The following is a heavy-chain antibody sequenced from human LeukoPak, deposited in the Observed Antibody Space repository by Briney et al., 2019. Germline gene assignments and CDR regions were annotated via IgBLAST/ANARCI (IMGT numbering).Heavy chain of an antibody. J-gene: IGHJ4*02. CDR2: IIPSGGST. V-gene: IGHV1-46*01. CDR1: GYTFSSYY. CDR3: ARGRRVGIHLNPIDY. D-gene: IGHD5-18*01. Sequence: ASVKVSCKTSGYTFSSYYIHWVRQAPGQGLEWVGIIIPSGGSTIYAQKFQGRVTMTRDTSTSTVYMELSSLRSEDTAVYYCARGRRVGIHLNPIDYWGQGTLVTVSS.